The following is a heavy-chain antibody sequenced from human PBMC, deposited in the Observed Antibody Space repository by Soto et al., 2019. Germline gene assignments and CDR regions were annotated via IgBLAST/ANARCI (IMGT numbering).Heavy chain of an antibody. CDR2: IIPIFGTA. CDR1: GGSFSSYA. J-gene: IGHJ6*02. D-gene: IGHD3-22*01. Sequence: ASVKVSCEACGGSFSSYAISWVRQAPGQGLEWMGGIIPIFGTANYAQKFQGRVTITADESTSTAYMELSSLRSEDTAVYYCARDLSPMNYDSSGPFYYYYGMDVWGQGTTVTVSS. V-gene: IGHV1-69*13. CDR3: ARDLSPMNYDSSGPFYYYYGMDV.